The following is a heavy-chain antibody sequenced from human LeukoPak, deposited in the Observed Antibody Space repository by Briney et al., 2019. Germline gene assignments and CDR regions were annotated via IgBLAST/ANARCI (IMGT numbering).Heavy chain of an antibody. CDR1: GGSISSSSYY. CDR2: IYSSGST. D-gene: IGHD3-9*01. J-gene: IGHJ4*02. V-gene: IGHV4-61*02. CDR3: ARGSGGNYDILTGYYKGNDY. Sequence: SETLSLTCTVSGGSISSSSYYWSWIRQPAGKGLEWVGRIYSSGSTNYNPSLKSRVTISVDTSKNQFSLKLSSVTAADTAVYYCARGSGGNYDILTGYYKGNDYWGQGTLVTVSS.